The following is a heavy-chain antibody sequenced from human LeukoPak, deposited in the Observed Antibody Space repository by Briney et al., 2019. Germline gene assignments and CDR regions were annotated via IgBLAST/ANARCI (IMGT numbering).Heavy chain of an antibody. D-gene: IGHD7-27*01. Sequence: GGSLRLSCAASGFTFSSHWMSWVRQAPGKGLEWVANIKEDGSQKYYVDSVKGRFTISKDNAKNSLYLQMNSLRAEDTAVYYCARGTKPSFLKGLRTGDRGYFDFWGQGTLFTVSS. CDR3: ARGTKPSFLKGLRTGDRGYFDF. CDR1: GFTFSSHW. V-gene: IGHV3-7*01. CDR2: IKEDGSQK. J-gene: IGHJ4*02.